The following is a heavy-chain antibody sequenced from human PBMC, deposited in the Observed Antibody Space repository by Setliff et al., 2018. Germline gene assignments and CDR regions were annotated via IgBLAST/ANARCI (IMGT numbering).Heavy chain of an antibody. J-gene: IGHJ6*02. D-gene: IGHD3-22*01. CDR2: ISAYNGNT. CDR1: GYTFTSYG. CDR3: ARVGVYYYDSSGYHRSPYYYYYGMDV. V-gene: IGHV1-18*01. Sequence: GASVKVSCKASGYTFTSYGISWVRQAPGQGLEWMGWISAYNGNTNYAQKLQGRVTMTTDTSTSTAYMGLRSLRSDDTAVYYCARVGVYYYDSSGYHRSPYYYYYGMDVWGQGTTVTVSS.